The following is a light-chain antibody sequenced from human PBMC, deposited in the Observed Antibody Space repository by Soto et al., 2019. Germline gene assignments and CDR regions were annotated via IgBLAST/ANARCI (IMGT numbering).Light chain of an antibody. CDR2: GAS. CDR1: QNIESN. J-gene: IGKJ1*01. CDR3: QQYNNWPRT. V-gene: IGKV3-15*01. Sequence: DIVMTQSPVTLSVSPGESATLSCRASQNIESNLAWYQQKPGQSPRLLIYGASTRATGIPARFSGSGSGTEFTLTINSLQSEDFAVYYCQQYNNWPRTFGQGTKVDIK.